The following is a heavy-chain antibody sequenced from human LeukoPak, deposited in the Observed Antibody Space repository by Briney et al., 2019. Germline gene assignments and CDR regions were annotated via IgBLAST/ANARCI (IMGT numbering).Heavy chain of an antibody. D-gene: IGHD2-2*02. CDR3: AKDPRYCSSTSCYTWYFQH. CDR1: GFTFSSYA. V-gene: IGHV3-23*01. Sequence: PGGSLRLSCAASGFTFSSYAMSWVRQPPGKGLEWVSAISGSGGSTYYADSVKGRFTISRDNSKNTLYLQMNSLRAEDTAVYYCAKDPRYCSSTSCYTWYFQHWGQGTLVTVSS. J-gene: IGHJ1*01. CDR2: ISGSGGST.